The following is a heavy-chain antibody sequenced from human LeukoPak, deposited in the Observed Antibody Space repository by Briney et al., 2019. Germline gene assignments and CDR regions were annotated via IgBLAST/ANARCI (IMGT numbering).Heavy chain of an antibody. J-gene: IGHJ6*03. Sequence: SQTLSLTCTVSGGSISSGGYYWSWIRQHPGKGLEWIGYIYYSGSTYYNPSLKSRVTISVDTSKNQFSLKLSSVTAADTAVYYCARARGWQFPPYYYYMDVWGKGTTVTVSS. V-gene: IGHV4-31*03. CDR3: ARARGWQFPPYYYYMDV. CDR2: IYYSGST. CDR1: GGSISSGGYY. D-gene: IGHD3-10*01.